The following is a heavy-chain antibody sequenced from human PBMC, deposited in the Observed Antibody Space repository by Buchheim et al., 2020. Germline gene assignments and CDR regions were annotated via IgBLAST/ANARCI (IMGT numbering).Heavy chain of an antibody. J-gene: IGHJ4*02. Sequence: VKKPGASVKVSCKASGYTFTNYAIHWVRQAPGQRLEWMGWINAGNGDTKDSQKFHDRVAITRDTSASTAYMELSSLRSEDTALYYCARGYCSSTSCQYYFDYWGQGT. CDR2: INAGNGDT. V-gene: IGHV1-3*01. D-gene: IGHD2-2*01. CDR3: ARGYCSSTSCQYYFDY. CDR1: GYTFTNYA.